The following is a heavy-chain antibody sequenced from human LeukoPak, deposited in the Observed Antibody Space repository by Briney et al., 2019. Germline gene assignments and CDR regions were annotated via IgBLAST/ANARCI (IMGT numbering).Heavy chain of an antibody. Sequence: ASVKVSCKASGYTFTSYGISWVRQAPGQGLEWMGWISAYNGNTNYALKLQGRVTMTTDTSTSTAYMELRSLRSDDTAVYYCARDPTPDSSGWSNWFDPWGQGTLVTVSS. D-gene: IGHD6-19*01. CDR1: GYTFTSYG. CDR2: ISAYNGNT. J-gene: IGHJ5*02. CDR3: ARDPTPDSSGWSNWFDP. V-gene: IGHV1-18*01.